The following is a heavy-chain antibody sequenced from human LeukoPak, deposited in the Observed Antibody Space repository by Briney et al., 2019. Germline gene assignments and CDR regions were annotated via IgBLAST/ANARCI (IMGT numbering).Heavy chain of an antibody. CDR1: GFRFSSYT. Sequence: GGSLRLSCAASGFRFSSYTMNWVRQAPGKGLEWVSGISDSGDRTYYADFVKGRVTISRDNSRNTLYLQMSSLRADDTAVYYCAILGGGMAYWGQGTLVAVSS. J-gene: IGHJ4*02. CDR2: ISDSGDRT. V-gene: IGHV3-23*01. CDR3: AILGGGMAY. D-gene: IGHD3-16*01.